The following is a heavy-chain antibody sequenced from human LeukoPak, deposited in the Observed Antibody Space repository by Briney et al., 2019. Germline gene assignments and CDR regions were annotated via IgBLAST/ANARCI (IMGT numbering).Heavy chain of an antibody. J-gene: IGHJ6*02. V-gene: IGHV3-13*04. CDR3: ARVMVRGGIVFGMDV. Sequence: PGGSLRLSCAASGFTFSSYDMHWVRQATGKGLEWGSAIGTAGNTYYPGSVKGRFTISRENAKNSLCLQRSSLRAGDTAVYYCARVMVRGGIVFGMDVWGQGTTVTVCS. CDR2: IGTAGNT. CDR1: GFTFSSYD. D-gene: IGHD3-10*01.